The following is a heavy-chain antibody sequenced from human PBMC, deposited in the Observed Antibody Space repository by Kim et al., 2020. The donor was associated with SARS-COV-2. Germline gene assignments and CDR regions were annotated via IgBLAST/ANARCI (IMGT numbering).Heavy chain of an antibody. Sequence: SETLSLTCAVYGGSFSGYYWSWIRQPPGKGLEWIGEINHSGSTNYNPSLKSRVTISVDTSKNQFSLKLSSVTAADTAVYYCARVPVPYSSSWYGFDYWGQGTLVTVSS. CDR3: ARVPVPYSSSWYGFDY. D-gene: IGHD6-13*01. CDR2: INHSGST. V-gene: IGHV4-34*01. CDR1: GGSFSGYY. J-gene: IGHJ4*02.